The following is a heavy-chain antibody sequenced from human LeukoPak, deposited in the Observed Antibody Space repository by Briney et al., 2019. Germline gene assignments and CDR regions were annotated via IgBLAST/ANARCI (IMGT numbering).Heavy chain of an antibody. CDR2: INPNSGGT. V-gene: IGHV1-2*02. CDR1: GYTFTGYY. J-gene: IGHJ4*02. D-gene: IGHD5-18*01. Sequence: GASVKVSCKASGYTFTGYYMHWVRQAPGQGLEWMGWINPNSGGTNYAQKFQGRVTMTRNTSISTAYMELSSLRSEDTAVYYCARGKRARGYSYGSDPYYFDYWGQGTLVTVSS. CDR3: ARGKRARGYSYGSDPYYFDY.